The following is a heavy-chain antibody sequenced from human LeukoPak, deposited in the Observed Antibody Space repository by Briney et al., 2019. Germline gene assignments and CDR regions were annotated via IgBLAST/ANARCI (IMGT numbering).Heavy chain of an antibody. D-gene: IGHD2-21*02. J-gene: IGHJ5*02. Sequence: ASVKVSCKASGYTFIDYSIYWVRQAPGQGLEWMGWINPNSGGTNYAQKFQGRVTMTRDTSVNAAYMELSRLTSDDTAVYYCAKGGGGDYFSWSDPWGQGTLVTVSS. CDR1: GYTFIDYS. CDR3: AKGGGGDYFSWSDP. V-gene: IGHV1-2*02. CDR2: INPNSGGT.